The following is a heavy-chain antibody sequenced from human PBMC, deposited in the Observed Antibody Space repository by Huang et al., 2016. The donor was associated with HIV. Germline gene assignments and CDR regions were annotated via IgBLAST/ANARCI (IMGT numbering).Heavy chain of an antibody. Sequence: QVQLVQSGAEVKKPGASVKVSCKASGYTFTGYYIHWVRQAPGQGLEGMGWINPNSGGTNYAQKFQGRGTMTRDTSISTAYMELRRLRSDDTAVYYCARADDEYGDYVKAFDIWGQGTMVIVSS. CDR1: GYTFTGYY. CDR3: ARADDEYGDYVKAFDI. J-gene: IGHJ3*02. D-gene: IGHD4-17*01. V-gene: IGHV1-2*02. CDR2: INPNSGGT.